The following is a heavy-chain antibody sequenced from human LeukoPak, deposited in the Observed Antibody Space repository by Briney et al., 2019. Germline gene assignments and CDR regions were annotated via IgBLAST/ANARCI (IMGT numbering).Heavy chain of an antibody. CDR3: ARFVWDNLQGDYYFDY. CDR1: GGPISSYY. D-gene: IGHD3-16*01. V-gene: IGHV4-59*08. J-gene: IGHJ4*02. CDR2: IYYSGST. Sequence: KPSETLSLTCTVSGGPISSYYWSWIRQPPGKGLEWIGYIYYSGSTNYNPSLKSRVTISVDTSKNQFSLKLSSVTAADTAVYYCARFVWDNLQGDYYFDYWGQGTLVTVSS.